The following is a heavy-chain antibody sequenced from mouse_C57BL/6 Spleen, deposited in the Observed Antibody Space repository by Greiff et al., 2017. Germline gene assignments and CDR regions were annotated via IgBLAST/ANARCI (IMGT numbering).Heavy chain of an antibody. Sequence: QVQLKESGPGLVQPSQSLSITCTVSGFSLTSYGVHWVRQSPGKGLEWLGVIWSGGSTDYNAAFISRLSISKDNSKSQVFFKMNSLQADDTAIYYCARTSDGYSDWYFDVWGTGTTVTVSS. V-gene: IGHV2-2*01. CDR3: ARTSDGYSDWYFDV. J-gene: IGHJ1*03. CDR1: GFSLTSYG. D-gene: IGHD2-3*01. CDR2: IWSGGST.